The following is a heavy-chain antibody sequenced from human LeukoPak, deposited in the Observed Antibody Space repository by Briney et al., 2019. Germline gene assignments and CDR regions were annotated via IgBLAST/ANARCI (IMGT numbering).Heavy chain of an antibody. CDR3: ARDFLPLVPAAVPIWFDP. V-gene: IGHV1-18*01. CDR1: GYTFTSYG. Sequence: GASVKVSCKASGYTFTSYGISWMRQAPGQGLEWMGWISAYNGNTNYAQKLQGRVTMTTDTSTSTAYMELRSLRSDDTAVYYCARDFLPLVPAAVPIWFDPWGQGTLVTVSS. CDR2: ISAYNGNT. J-gene: IGHJ5*02. D-gene: IGHD2-2*01.